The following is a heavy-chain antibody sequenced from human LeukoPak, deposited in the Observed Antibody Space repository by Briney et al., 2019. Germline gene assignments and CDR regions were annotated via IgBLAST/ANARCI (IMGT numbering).Heavy chain of an antibody. CDR1: GFTFTSSA. V-gene: IGHV1-58*02. Sequence: SVKVSCKASGFTFTSSAMQWVRQARGQRLEWIGWIVVGSGNTNYAQKFQERVTTTRDMSTGTAYMELSSLRSEDTAVYYCAADPYCSSTSCYEGFYYYYGMDVWGQGTTVTVSS. CDR2: IVVGSGNT. CDR3: AADPYCSSTSCYEGFYYYYGMDV. J-gene: IGHJ6*02. D-gene: IGHD2-2*01.